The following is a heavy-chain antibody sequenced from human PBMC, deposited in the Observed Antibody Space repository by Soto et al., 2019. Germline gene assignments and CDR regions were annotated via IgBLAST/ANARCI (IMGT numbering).Heavy chain of an antibody. V-gene: IGHV3-53*01. CDR3: ASSRGTMVRGVILNEDYYGMDV. Sequence: SLRLSCAASGFTVSSNYMSWVRQAPGKGLEWVSVIYSGGSTYYADSVKGRFTISRDNSKNTLYLQMNSLRAEDTAVYYCASSRGTMVRGVILNEDYYGMDVWGQGTTVTVSS. CDR2: IYSGGST. D-gene: IGHD3-10*01. CDR1: GFTVSSNY. J-gene: IGHJ6*02.